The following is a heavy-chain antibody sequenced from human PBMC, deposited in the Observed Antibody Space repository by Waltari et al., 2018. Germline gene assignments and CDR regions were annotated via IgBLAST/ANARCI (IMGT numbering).Heavy chain of an antibody. V-gene: IGHV4-59*11. D-gene: IGHD7-27*01. Sequence: QVQLQESGPGLVKPAETLSLTCTDSGRPLSSHYWSLIRQPPGKGLEWIGYIYYSGSTNYNPSLKSRVTISVDTSKNQFSLKLSSVTAADTAVYYCARDGGRNWDWYFDLWGRGTLVTVSS. CDR3: ARDGGRNWDWYFDL. CDR1: GRPLSSHY. CDR2: IYYSGST. J-gene: IGHJ2*01.